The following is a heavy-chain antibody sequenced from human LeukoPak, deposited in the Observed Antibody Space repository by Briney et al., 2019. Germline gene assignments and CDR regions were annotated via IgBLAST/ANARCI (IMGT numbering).Heavy chain of an antibody. D-gene: IGHD3-3*01. Sequence: GASVKVSCKASGFTFTDYYIHWVRQAPGQGLEWMGWINPNSGGTNYAQMFQGRVTMTSDTSISTAYMELSRLRSDDTAVYYCARDLRSDADYTDYWGQGTLVTVSS. J-gene: IGHJ4*02. CDR3: ARDLRSDADYTDY. CDR1: GFTFTDYY. CDR2: INPNSGGT. V-gene: IGHV1-2*02.